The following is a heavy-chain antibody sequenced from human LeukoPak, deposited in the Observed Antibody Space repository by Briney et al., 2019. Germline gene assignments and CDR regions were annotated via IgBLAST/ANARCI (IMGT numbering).Heavy chain of an antibody. CDR1: GFTFSSYT. D-gene: IGHD3-3*01. J-gene: IGHJ3*02. CDR2: ISYDGSNK. Sequence: GGSLRLSCAASGFTFSSYTMHWVRQAPGKGLEGVAVISYDGSNKYYADSVKGRFTISRDSSKNTLYLQMNSLRAEDTAVYYCARDILEWFYRGDAFDIWGQGTMVTVSS. CDR3: ARDILEWFYRGDAFDI. V-gene: IGHV3-30*04.